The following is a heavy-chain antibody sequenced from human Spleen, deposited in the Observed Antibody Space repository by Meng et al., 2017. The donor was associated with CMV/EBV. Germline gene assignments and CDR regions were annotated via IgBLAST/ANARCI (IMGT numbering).Heavy chain of an antibody. V-gene: IGHV4-59*01. J-gene: IGHJ4*02. CDR3: ARYYCTDNCYHFDS. Sequence: SETLSLTCTVSGDSINTYYWSWIRQPPGKGLEWIGYIYYSGTTNFNPSLGSRFTMSVDTSKNQFSLKLSSVTAADTAVYYCARYYCTDNCYHFDSWGQGAMVTVSS. D-gene: IGHD2-8*02. CDR1: GDSINTYY. CDR2: IYYSGTT.